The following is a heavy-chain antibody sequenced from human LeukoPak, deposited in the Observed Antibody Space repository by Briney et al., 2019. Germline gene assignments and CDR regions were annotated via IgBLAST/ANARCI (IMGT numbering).Heavy chain of an antibody. CDR2: INPNSGGT. CDR1: GYTFTGYY. J-gene: IGHJ4*02. CDR3: AREHGSGSYPTMAD. D-gene: IGHD3-10*01. Sequence: ASVTVSCKASGYTFTGYYMHWVRQAPGQGLEWMGWINPNSGGTNYAQKFQGRVTVTRDTSISTAYMELSRLRSDDTAVYYCAREHGSGSYPTMADWGQGTLVTVSS. V-gene: IGHV1-2*02.